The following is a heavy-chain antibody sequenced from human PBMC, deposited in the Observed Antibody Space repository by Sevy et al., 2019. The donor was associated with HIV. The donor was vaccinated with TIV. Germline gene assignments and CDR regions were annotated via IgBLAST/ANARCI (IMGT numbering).Heavy chain of an antibody. D-gene: IGHD3-22*01. Sequence: GGSLRLSCAASGFTFSTYWMSWVRQAPGKGLEWVGNVKEDGREKYYADSVKGRFTISSDNAKNSVYLQMNSLRAEDAAMYYCARGDYYDSSGYYIDAFDIWGQGTMVTVSS. CDR3: ARGDYYDSSGYYIDAFDI. V-gene: IGHV3-7*04. CDR2: VKEDGREK. J-gene: IGHJ3*02. CDR1: GFTFSTYW.